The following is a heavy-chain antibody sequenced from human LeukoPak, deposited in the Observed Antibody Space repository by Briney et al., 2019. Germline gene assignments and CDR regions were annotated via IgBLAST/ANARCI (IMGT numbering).Heavy chain of an antibody. Sequence: HXGXQAPXXXLEGVXGISWNSGSIGYADSVKGRFTISRDNAKNSLYLQMNSLRAEDTALYYCAKDDDYGDYVKAFDIWGQGTMVTVSS. CDR3: AKDDDYGDYVKAFDI. CDR2: ISWNSGSI. D-gene: IGHD4-17*01. V-gene: IGHV3-9*01. J-gene: IGHJ3*02.